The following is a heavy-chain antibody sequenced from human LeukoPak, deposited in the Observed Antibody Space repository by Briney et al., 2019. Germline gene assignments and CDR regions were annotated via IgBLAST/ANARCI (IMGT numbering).Heavy chain of an antibody. V-gene: IGHV3-33*01. J-gene: IGHJ4*02. D-gene: IGHD5-12*01. Sequence: GGSLRLSCAASGFTFSSYGMNWVRQAPGKGLEWVAVIWYDGSNKYYADSVKGRFTISRDNSKNTLYLQMNSLRAEDTAVYYCARDLYPKDSGYDLGYWGEGTLVAVSS. CDR2: IWYDGSNK. CDR3: ARDLYPKDSGYDLGY. CDR1: GFTFSSYG.